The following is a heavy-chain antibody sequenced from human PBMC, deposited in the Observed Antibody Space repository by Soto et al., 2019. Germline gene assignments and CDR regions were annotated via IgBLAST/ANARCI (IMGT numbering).Heavy chain of an antibody. V-gene: IGHV3-7*05. J-gene: IGHJ6*02. CDR1: GFNFNKYW. Sequence: EEQLVESGGGLVQPGGSRRLSCVASGFNFNKYWMSWVRQAPGKGLEWVANIKKDGSEESYVDSVEGRFTISRDNAKSSLYLEMNSLRGEDTAVYYCTRDRLITIFAGHYGMDSWGQGTTVIVSS. CDR3: TRDRLITIFAGHYGMDS. D-gene: IGHD3-3*01. CDR2: IKKDGSEE.